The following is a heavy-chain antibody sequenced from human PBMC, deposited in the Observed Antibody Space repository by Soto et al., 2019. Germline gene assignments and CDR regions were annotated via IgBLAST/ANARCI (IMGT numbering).Heavy chain of an antibody. D-gene: IGHD2-15*01. CDR1: GYSFTRYW. CDR3: ASCGGSCYYRYYGMDV. V-gene: IGHV5-51*01. CDR2: IYPGDSDT. J-gene: IGHJ6*01. Sequence: GESLTISCKGSGYSFTRYWIVWVLQMPGKGLEWMGIIYPGDSDTRYSPSFQGQVTISADKSISTAYLQWSSLKASDTAMYYCASCGGSCYYRYYGMDVWGQGTTVTVSS.